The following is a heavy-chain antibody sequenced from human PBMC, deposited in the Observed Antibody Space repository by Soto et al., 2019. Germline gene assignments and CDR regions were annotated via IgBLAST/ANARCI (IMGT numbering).Heavy chain of an antibody. J-gene: IGHJ4*02. Sequence: SETLSLTCTVSGGSISSGDYYWSWIRQPPGKGLEWIGYIYYSGSTYYNPSLKSRVTISVDTSKNQFSLKLSSVTAADTAVYYCARNLYSSGWYFDYWGQGTLVTVSS. CDR1: GGSISSGDYY. V-gene: IGHV4-30-4*01. D-gene: IGHD6-19*01. CDR2: IYYSGST. CDR3: ARNLYSSGWYFDY.